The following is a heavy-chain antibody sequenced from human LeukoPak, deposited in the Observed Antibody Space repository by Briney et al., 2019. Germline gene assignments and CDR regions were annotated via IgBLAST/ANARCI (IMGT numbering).Heavy chain of an antibody. D-gene: IGHD2-15*01. Sequence: SETLSLTCAVYGGSFSGYYWSWIRQPPGKGLEWIGEINHSGNTNYNPSLKSRVTISVDTCKNQFSLKLSSVTAADTAVYYCARQYIVVVAARVNWFDPWGQGTLVTVSS. CDR3: ARQYIVVVAARVNWFDP. CDR1: GGSFSGYY. J-gene: IGHJ5*02. V-gene: IGHV4-34*01. CDR2: INHSGNT.